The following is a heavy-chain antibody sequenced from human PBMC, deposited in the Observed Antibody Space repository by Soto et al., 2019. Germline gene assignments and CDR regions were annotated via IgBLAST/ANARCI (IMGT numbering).Heavy chain of an antibody. J-gene: IGHJ5*02. Sequence: PEGTLRLSWAPAAFSLDGFAMHRVRQAPWHCLWRVSSISRHSGKIDSADSVTGRFSVSRDNAKNSLFLQMSSLKPEDTPFNFFAKDNPGRYGDYESTWFERWGQGTLVTVSS. CDR1: AFSLDGFA. D-gene: IGHD4-17*01. CDR3: AKDNPGRYGDYESTWFER. CDR2: ISRHSGKI. V-gene: IGHV3-9*01.